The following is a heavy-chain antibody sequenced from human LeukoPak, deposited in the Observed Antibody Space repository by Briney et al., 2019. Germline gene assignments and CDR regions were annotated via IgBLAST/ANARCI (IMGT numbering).Heavy chain of an antibody. CDR2: ITASGTAM. CDR1: GFTLSSYS. D-gene: IGHD1-26*01. J-gene: IGHJ4*02. V-gene: IGHV3-48*02. Sequence: GGSLRLSCAASGFTLSSYSMNWVRQAPGKGLEWVSHITASGTAMFYADSVKGRFTISRDNAKNSLYLQMNSLRDEDTAVYYCASSGSYRFDYWGQRTLVTVSS. CDR3: ASSGSYRFDY.